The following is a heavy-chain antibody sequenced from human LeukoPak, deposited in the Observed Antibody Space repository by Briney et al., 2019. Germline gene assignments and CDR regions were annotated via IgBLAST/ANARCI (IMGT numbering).Heavy chain of an antibody. Sequence: PGGSLRLSXAASGFTFSSYEMNWVRQAPGKGLEWVSYISSSGSTIYYADSVKGRFTISRDNAKNSLYLQMNSLRAEDTAVYYCARSPGYSSGWYGTYYYYYYMDVWGKGTTVTVSS. CDR2: ISSSGSTI. V-gene: IGHV3-48*03. D-gene: IGHD6-19*01. CDR3: ARSPGYSSGWYGTYYYYYYMDV. J-gene: IGHJ6*03. CDR1: GFTFSSYE.